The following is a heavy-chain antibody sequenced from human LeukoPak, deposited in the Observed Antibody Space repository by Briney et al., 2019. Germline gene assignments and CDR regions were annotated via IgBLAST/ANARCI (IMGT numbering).Heavy chain of an antibody. V-gene: IGHV4-59*01. D-gene: IGHD5-12*01. J-gene: IGHJ4*02. CDR1: GGSISSYY. CDR2: IYYSGST. Sequence: PSETLSLTCTVSGGSISSYYWSWIRQPPGKGLEWIGYIYYSGSTNYNPSLKSQVTISVDTSKNQFSLKLSSVTAADTAVYYCARGQSVATTTYFDYWGQGTLVTVSS. CDR3: ARGQSVATTTYFDY.